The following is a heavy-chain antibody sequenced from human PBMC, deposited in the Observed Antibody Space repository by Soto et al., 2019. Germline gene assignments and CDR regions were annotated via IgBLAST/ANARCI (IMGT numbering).Heavy chain of an antibody. V-gene: IGHV3-30*18. Sequence: GGSLRLSCAASGFTFSSYGMHWVRQAPGKGLEWVAVISYDGSNKYYADSVKGRFTISRDNSKNTLYLQMNSLRAEDTAVYYCAKQVAPFKNRFDPWGQGTLVTVSS. CDR3: AKQVAPFKNRFDP. CDR1: GFTFSSYG. CDR2: ISYDGSNK. J-gene: IGHJ5*02.